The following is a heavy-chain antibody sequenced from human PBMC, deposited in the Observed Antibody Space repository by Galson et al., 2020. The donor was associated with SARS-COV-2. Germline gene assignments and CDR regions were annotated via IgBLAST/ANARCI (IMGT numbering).Heavy chain of an antibody. CDR3: ARYESSGYPRWLDP. CDR2: IYYSGTT. CDR1: GGSISRGRYY. Sequence: SETLSLTCSVSGGSISRGRYYWSWIRQHPGKGLEWIGHIYYSGTTYYTPSLRNRVTMSIDTSKNHFSLELTSVTAADTAGYFCARYESSGYPRWLDPWGQGTPVTVSS. D-gene: IGHD3-22*01. J-gene: IGHJ5*02. V-gene: IGHV4-31*03.